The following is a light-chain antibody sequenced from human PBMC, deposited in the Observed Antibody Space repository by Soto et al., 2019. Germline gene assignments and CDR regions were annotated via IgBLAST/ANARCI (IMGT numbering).Light chain of an antibody. CDR2: QAS. V-gene: IGKV1-5*03. J-gene: IGKJ1*01. CDR1: QSITPW. Sequence: DIQMTQSPSTLSASVGDRVTITCRASQSITPWLAWYQQKPGKVPKLLIYQASSLESGVPLRFSGSASGTEFTLTINSLQPDDFDTYYCQHYNRYSATLGQGTKVDIK. CDR3: QHYNRYSAT.